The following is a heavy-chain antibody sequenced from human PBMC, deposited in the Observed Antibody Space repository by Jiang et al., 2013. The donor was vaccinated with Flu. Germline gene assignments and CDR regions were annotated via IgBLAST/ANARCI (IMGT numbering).Heavy chain of an antibody. CDR3: ARRPGYSYGLDAFDI. CDR1: GGSISSYY. D-gene: IGHD5-18*01. CDR2: IYYSGST. J-gene: IGHJ3*02. V-gene: IGHV4-59*08. Sequence: LLKPSETLSLTCTVSGGSISSYYWSWIRQPPGKGLEWIGYIYYSGSTNYNPSLKSRVTISVDTSKNQFSLKLSSVTAADTAVYYCARRPGYSYGLDAFDIWGQGTMVTVSS.